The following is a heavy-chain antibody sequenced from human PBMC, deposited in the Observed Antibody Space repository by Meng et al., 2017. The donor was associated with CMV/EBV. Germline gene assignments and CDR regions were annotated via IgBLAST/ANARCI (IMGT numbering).Heavy chain of an antibody. D-gene: IGHD1-26*01. CDR3: ARGVGGWFDP. Sequence: QVQVQQWGAGLLKPSETLSLTCAVYGGSFSGYYWSWIRQPPGKGLEWIGEINHSGSTNYNPSLKSRVTISVDTSKNQFSLKLSSVTAADTAVYYCARGVGGWFDPWGQGTLVTVSS. V-gene: IGHV4-34*01. CDR1: GGSFSGYY. CDR2: INHSGST. J-gene: IGHJ5*02.